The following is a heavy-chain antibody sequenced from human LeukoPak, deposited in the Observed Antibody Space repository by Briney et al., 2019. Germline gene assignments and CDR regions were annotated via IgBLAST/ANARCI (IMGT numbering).Heavy chain of an antibody. CDR1: GFTFSSYW. J-gene: IGHJ6*03. CDR3: ASGLGFGEFQRYYYYYYMDV. CDR2: IKQDGSEK. Sequence: RSGGSLRLSCAASGFTFSSYWMSWVRQAPGKGLEWVANIKQDGSEKYYVDSVKGRFTISRDNAKNSLYLQMNSLRAEDTAVYYCASGLGFGEFQRYYYYYYMDVWGKGTTVTISS. V-gene: IGHV3-7*01. D-gene: IGHD3-10*01.